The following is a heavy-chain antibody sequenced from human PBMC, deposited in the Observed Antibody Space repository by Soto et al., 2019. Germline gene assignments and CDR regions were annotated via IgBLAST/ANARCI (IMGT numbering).Heavy chain of an antibody. CDR1: GGSISSSSYY. CDR2: IYYSGST. V-gene: IGHV4-39*01. CDR3: AIHPGQQLAWFDP. D-gene: IGHD6-13*01. Sequence: QLQLQESGPGLVKPSETLSLTCTVSGGSISSSSYYWGWIRQPPGKGLEWIGSIYYSGSTYYNPSLKSRVTISVDTSKNQFSLKLSSVTAADTAVYYCAIHPGQQLAWFDPWGQGTLVTVSS. J-gene: IGHJ5*02.